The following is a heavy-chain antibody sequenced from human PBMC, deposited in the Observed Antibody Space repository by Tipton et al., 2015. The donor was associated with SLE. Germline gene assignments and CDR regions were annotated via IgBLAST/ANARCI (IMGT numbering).Heavy chain of an antibody. CDR1: GFTFSAYW. CDR3: ATSKDAAGTD. D-gene: IGHD1-1*01. J-gene: IGHJ4*02. Sequence: GSLRLSCAVSGFTFSAYWMSWVRQAPGKGLEWVGNINQDGSTRRYVDSVKGRFTISRDNAKNSVYLQMNSLRGEDTAVYYCATSKDAAGTDWGQGTLVSVSS. V-gene: IGHV3-7*01. CDR2: INQDGSTR.